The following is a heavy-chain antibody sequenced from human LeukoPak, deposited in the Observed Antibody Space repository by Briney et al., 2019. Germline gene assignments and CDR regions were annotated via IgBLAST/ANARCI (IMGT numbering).Heavy chain of an antibody. V-gene: IGHV4-59*08. CDR2: IYNSGST. CDR1: GGSIINNY. CDR3: ARHAGLSYGFDY. D-gene: IGHD5-18*01. J-gene: IGHJ4*02. Sequence: SETLSLTRTVSGGSIINNYWSWIRQPPGKGLEWIGYIYNSGSTNYNPSLKSRVTISVDTSKNQFSLKLSSVTAADTAVYYCARHAGLSYGFDYWGQGTLVTVFS.